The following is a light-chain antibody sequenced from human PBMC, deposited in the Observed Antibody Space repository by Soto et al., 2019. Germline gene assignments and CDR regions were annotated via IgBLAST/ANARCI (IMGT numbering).Light chain of an antibody. CDR3: QSYDSSLSGHVI. CDR2: GNN. J-gene: IGLJ2*01. CDR1: SSNIGAGYD. V-gene: IGLV1-40*01. Sequence: QSVLTQPPSVSGAPGQKVTISCTGSSSNIGAGYDVHWYQQLPGTAPKLLINGNNNRPSGVPDRFSGSKSGASASLAITGLQAEDDADYYCQSYDSSLSGHVIFGGGTKLTVL.